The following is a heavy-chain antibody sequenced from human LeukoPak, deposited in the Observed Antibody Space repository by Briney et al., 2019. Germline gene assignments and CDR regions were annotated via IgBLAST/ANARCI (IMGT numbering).Heavy chain of an antibody. CDR3: AKGATDSSYSALAV. V-gene: IGHV3-23*01. J-gene: IGHJ6*02. Sequence: PGGSLRLSCAASGFTFSSYAMTWVRQAPGKGLEWVSVIRDSGVEKLYADSVKGRFTISRDNSKNTVFLHMNSLRSGDTAVYFCAKGATDSSYSALAVWGQGTTVTVSS. D-gene: IGHD2-15*01. CDR2: IRDSGVEK. CDR1: GFTFSSYA.